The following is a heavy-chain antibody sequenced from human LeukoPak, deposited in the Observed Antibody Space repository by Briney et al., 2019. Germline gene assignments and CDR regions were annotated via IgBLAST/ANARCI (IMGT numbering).Heavy chain of an antibody. J-gene: IGHJ6*03. Sequence: SETLSLTSAVHGGSFTDYNWTWIRQPPGKGLEWIGEINHSGSTNYSPSLNSRVTISVDTSKNQFSLKMTSVTAADTAIYYCARSRVGTTSGHYYCMDVWGKGTTVIVSS. D-gene: IGHD1-1*01. V-gene: IGHV4-34*01. CDR1: GGSFTDYN. CDR3: ARSRVGTTSGHYYCMDV. CDR2: INHSGST.